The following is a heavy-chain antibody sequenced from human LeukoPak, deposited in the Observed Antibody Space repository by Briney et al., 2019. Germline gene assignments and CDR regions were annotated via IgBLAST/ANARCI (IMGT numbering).Heavy chain of an antibody. J-gene: IGHJ4*02. Sequence: SETLSLTCTVSGGSISSYYWSWIRQPPGKGLEWIGRIYTSGSTNYNPSLKSRVTMSVDTSKNQFSLKLSSVTAADTAVYYCARSLDTAMAIFDYWGQGTLVTVSS. CDR3: ARSLDTAMAIFDY. CDR1: GGSISSYY. CDR2: IYTSGST. D-gene: IGHD5-18*01. V-gene: IGHV4-4*07.